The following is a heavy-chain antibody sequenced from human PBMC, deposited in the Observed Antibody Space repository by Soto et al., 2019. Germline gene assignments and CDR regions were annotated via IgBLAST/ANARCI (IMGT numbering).Heavy chain of an antibody. V-gene: IGHV1-69*01. Sequence: QVQLVQSGAEVKKPGSSVKVSCKASGGTFSSYAISWVRQAPGQGLEWMGGIIPLFGITNYAQKFQGRVTITADESTSTAYMELSSLTSEDTAVYFCAREGIAVALNWFDPWGQGTRVTVSS. CDR3: AREGIAVALNWFDP. CDR2: IIPLFGIT. CDR1: GGTFSSYA. D-gene: IGHD6-19*01. J-gene: IGHJ5*02.